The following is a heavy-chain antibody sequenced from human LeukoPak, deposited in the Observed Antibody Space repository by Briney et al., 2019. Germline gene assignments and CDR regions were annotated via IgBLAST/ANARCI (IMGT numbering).Heavy chain of an antibody. CDR2: IYYSGST. D-gene: IGHD3-22*01. Sequence: SETLSLTCTVSGGSISSYYWSWIRQPPGKGLQWIGYIYYSGSTNYNPSLKSRVTISVDTSKNQFSLKLSSVTAADTAVYYCARYYYDPVGAFDIWGQGTMVTVSS. CDR3: ARYYYDPVGAFDI. V-gene: IGHV4-59*01. CDR1: GGSISSYY. J-gene: IGHJ3*02.